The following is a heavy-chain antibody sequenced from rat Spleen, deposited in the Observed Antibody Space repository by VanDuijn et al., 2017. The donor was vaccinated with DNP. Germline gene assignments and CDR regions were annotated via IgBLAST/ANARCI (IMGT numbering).Heavy chain of an antibody. D-gene: IGHD1-2*01. Sequence: EVQLVESGGDLVQPGRSLKLSCVASGFMFDNHWMYWIRQVPGKGLEWVASINTDGGSTYYPDSVKGRFTISRDNANRTLYLQMDSLRSEDTATYYCVTHKGSSSSYTMDAWGQGTSVTVSS. V-gene: IGHV5-31*01. CDR3: VTHKGSSSSYTMDA. J-gene: IGHJ4*01. CDR1: GFMFDNHW. CDR2: INTDGGST.